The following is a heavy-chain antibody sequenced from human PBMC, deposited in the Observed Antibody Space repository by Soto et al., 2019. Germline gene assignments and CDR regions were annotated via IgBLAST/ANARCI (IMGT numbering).Heavy chain of an antibody. J-gene: IGHJ5*02. CDR1: GGTFSSYA. V-gene: IGHV1-69*01. CDR2: IIPIFGTA. CDR3: ASFPPGPMVRGVKSLNWFDP. D-gene: IGHD3-10*01. Sequence: QVQLVQSGAEVKKPGSSVKVSCKASGGTFSSYAISWVRQAPGQGLEWMGGIIPIFGTANYAQKFQGRVTITADESTSTTYMELSSLRSEDTAVYYCASFPPGPMVRGVKSLNWFDPWGQGTLVTVSS.